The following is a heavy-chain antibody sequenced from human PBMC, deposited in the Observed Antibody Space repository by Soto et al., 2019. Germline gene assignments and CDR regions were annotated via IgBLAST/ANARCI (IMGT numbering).Heavy chain of an antibody. J-gene: IGHJ6*02. Sequence: SQTLSLTCAISGASVSSNSAAWNWIRQSPSRGLEWLGRTYYRSKWYNDYAVSVKSRIPIHPDTSKNQFSLQLNSVSPEDTAVYYCARDTGRQLWPHYNYYRMDVGGQGTTVTVS. CDR1: GASVSSNSAA. V-gene: IGHV6-1*01. CDR2: TYYRSKWYN. CDR3: ARDTGRQLWPHYNYYRMDV. D-gene: IGHD5-18*01.